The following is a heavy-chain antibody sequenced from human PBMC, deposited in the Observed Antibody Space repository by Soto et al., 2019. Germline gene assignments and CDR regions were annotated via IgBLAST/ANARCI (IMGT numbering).Heavy chain of an antibody. CDR1: GGSFSGYY. CDR2: INHSGST. Sequence: SETLSLTCAVYGGSFSGYYWSWIRQPPGKGLEWIGEINHSGSTNYNPSLKSRVTISVDTSKNQFSLKLSSVTAADTAVYYCARGNYGDSTFDYWGQVTLVTAPQ. J-gene: IGHJ4*02. V-gene: IGHV4-34*01. CDR3: ARGNYGDSTFDY. D-gene: IGHD4-17*01.